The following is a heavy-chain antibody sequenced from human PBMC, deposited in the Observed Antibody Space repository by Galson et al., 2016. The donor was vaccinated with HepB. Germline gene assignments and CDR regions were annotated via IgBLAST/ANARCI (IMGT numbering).Heavy chain of an antibody. J-gene: IGHJ4*02. V-gene: IGHV1-18*01. CDR2: INGYNGYT. CDR3: ARVRRSGGSFFDY. D-gene: IGHD2-15*01. Sequence: VKVSCKASGYTFTSYGISWVRQAPGQGLEWMGWINGYNGYTNYAQKLQGRITMTTDTSTTTAYMELRSLRSDDTAVYYCARVRRSGGSFFDYWGQGTLVTVSS. CDR1: GYTFTSYG.